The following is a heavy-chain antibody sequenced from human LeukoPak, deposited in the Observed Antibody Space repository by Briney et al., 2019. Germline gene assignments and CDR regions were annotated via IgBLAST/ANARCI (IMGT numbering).Heavy chain of an antibody. D-gene: IGHD3-10*01. Sequence: GGSLRLSCAASGFTFSSYAMSWVRQAPGKGLEWVALISNDGSKTYYADSVKGRFTISRDNSKNTVYLQVSSLRADDTAVYYCAKDSRGANFFGDFDYWGQGTLVTVSS. CDR3: AKDSRGANFFGDFDY. J-gene: IGHJ4*02. CDR2: ISNDGSKT. V-gene: IGHV3-30*18. CDR1: GFTFSSYA.